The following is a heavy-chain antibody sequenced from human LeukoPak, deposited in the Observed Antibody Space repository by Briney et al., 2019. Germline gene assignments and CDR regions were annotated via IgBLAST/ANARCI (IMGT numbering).Heavy chain of an antibody. V-gene: IGHV3-23*01. CDR1: GFTFSSYA. D-gene: IGHD2-2*01. CDR2: ISGSGGST. Sequence: TGGSLRLSCAASGFTFSSYAMSWVRQAPGKGLEWVSAISGSGGSTYYADSVKGRFTISRDNSKNTLYLQMNSLRAEDTAVYYCAKDPYCSSTSCNRLFDYWGQGTLVTVSS. J-gene: IGHJ4*02. CDR3: AKDPYCSSTSCNRLFDY.